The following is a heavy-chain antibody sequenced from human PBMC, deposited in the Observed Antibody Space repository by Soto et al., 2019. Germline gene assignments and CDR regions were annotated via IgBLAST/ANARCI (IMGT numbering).Heavy chain of an antibody. CDR1: GFTFSSYA. J-gene: IGHJ4*02. CDR3: AKDTAVADYFDY. Sequence: GGSLRLSCAASGFTFSSYAMSWVRQAPGKGLEWVSAISGSGGSTYYADSVKGRFTISRDNSKNTMYLQMNSLRAEDTAVYYCAKDTAVADYFDYWGQGTLVTVSS. V-gene: IGHV3-23*01. CDR2: ISGSGGST. D-gene: IGHD6-19*01.